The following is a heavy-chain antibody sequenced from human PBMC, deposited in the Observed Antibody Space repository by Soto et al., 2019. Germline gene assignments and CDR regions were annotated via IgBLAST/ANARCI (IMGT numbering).Heavy chain of an antibody. CDR3: ATDQSWHDLVWWFYP. Sequence: GASVKVSCKAIGYSFTSHYMHWVRQAPGQGLEWMGTIYPGGVNIGYAQKFKGRVTMTKDTSTSTVYMELNSLTSEDTAVYYCATDQSWHDLVWWFYPWG. D-gene: IGHD1-1*01. CDR1: GYSFTSHY. J-gene: IGHJ5*02. CDR2: IYPGGVNI. V-gene: IGHV1-46*03.